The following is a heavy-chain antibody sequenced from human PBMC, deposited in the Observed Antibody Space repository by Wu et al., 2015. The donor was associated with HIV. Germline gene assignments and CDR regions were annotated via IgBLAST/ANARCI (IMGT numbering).Heavy chain of an antibody. V-gene: IGHV1-2*02. CDR3: ARDPFGYYYDSSGYYPDDY. D-gene: IGHD3-22*01. CDR1: GDGFTSYA. J-gene: IGHJ4*02. Sequence: QVHLVQFGGEVKKPGSSVKVTCKASGDGFTSYAVSWVRQAPGQGLEWMGWINPNSGGTNYAQKFQGRVTMTRDTSISTAYMELSRLRSDDTAVYYCARDPFGYYYDSSGYYPDDYWGQGTLVTVSS. CDR2: INPNSGGT.